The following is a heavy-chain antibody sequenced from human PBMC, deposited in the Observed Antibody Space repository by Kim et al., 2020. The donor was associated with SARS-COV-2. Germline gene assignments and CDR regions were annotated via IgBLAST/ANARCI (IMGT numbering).Heavy chain of an antibody. CDR2: IIPILGIA. Sequence: SVKVSCKASGGTFSSYTISWVRQAPGQGLEWMGRIIPILGIANYAQKFQGRVTITADKSTSTAYMELSSLRSEDTAVYYCARDPLSITMIVVDPPDLDYWGQGTLVTVSS. D-gene: IGHD3-22*01. J-gene: IGHJ4*02. CDR3: ARDPLSITMIVVDPPDLDY. V-gene: IGHV1-69*04. CDR1: GGTFSSYT.